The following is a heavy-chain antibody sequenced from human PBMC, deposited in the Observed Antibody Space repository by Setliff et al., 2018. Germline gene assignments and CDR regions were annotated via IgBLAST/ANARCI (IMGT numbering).Heavy chain of an antibody. CDR2: ISSSSSYI. CDR3: AREWLQEAFDI. J-gene: IGHJ3*02. Sequence: GGSLRLSCAASGFTFSSYSMNWVRQAPGKGLGWVSSISSSSSYIYYADSVKGRFTISRDDAKNSLYLQMNSVRAEDTAVYYCAREWLQEAFDIWGQGTMVTVSS. D-gene: IGHD5-12*01. CDR1: GFTFSSYS. V-gene: IGHV3-21*01.